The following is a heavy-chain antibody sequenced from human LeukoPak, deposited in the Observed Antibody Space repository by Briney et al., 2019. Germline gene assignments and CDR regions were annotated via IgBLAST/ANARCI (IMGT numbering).Heavy chain of an antibody. J-gene: IGHJ6*02. V-gene: IGHV4-31*03. CDR2: IYYSGST. CDR3: ARRGVTGRYQIYYGMDV. Sequence: KPSETLSLTCTVSGGSISSGGYYWSWIRQHPGKGLEWIGYIYYSGSTYYNPSLKSRVTISVDTSKNQFSLKLSSVTAADTAVYYCARRGVTGRYQIYYGMDVWGQGTTVAVSS. CDR1: GGSISSGGYY. D-gene: IGHD1-20*01.